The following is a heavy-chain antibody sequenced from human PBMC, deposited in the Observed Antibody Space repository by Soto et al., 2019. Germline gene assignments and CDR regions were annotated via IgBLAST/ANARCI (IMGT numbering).Heavy chain of an antibody. CDR3: ARGPSRAGYIDY. CDR2: ISNDGSNK. CDR1: GFTFSSYA. D-gene: IGHD6-6*01. Sequence: QVQLVESGGGVVQPGRSLRLSCEASGFTFSSYAMHWVRQAPGKGLEWVAVISNDGSNKYYADSVKGRFTISRDNSKNTLYLQMNSLRAEDTAVYYCARGPSRAGYIDYWGQGTLVTVSS. V-gene: IGHV3-30-3*01. J-gene: IGHJ4*02.